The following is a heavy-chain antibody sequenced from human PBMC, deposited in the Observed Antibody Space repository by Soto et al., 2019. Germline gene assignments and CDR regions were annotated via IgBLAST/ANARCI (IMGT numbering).Heavy chain of an antibody. CDR2: IDPSDSYT. J-gene: IGHJ6*02. CDR3: ARPLHRSSSCCVDV. Sequence: LKISCKGSVYSFTSYWISWVRQMPGKGLEWVGRIDPSDSYTNYSPSFQGHVTISADKSISTAYLQWSSLKASDTAMYYCARPLHRSSSCCVDVWGQGTTVTVSS. D-gene: IGHD6-13*01. CDR1: VYSFTSYW. V-gene: IGHV5-10-1*01.